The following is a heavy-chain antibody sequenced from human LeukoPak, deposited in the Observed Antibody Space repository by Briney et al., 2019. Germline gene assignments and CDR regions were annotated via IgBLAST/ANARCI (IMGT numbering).Heavy chain of an antibody. V-gene: IGHV4-30-4*08. D-gene: IGHD4-11*01. Sequence: SQTLSLTCTVSGGSISSRDYYWSWIRQSPGKGLEWIGYIYHSGSTYYNPSLKSRVTISIDTSKNQFSLKLSSVTAADTAVYYCASDSNYEDYYFYMDVWGRGTTVTVSS. CDR3: ASDSNYEDYYFYMDV. CDR1: GGSISSRDYY. CDR2: IYHSGST. J-gene: IGHJ6*03.